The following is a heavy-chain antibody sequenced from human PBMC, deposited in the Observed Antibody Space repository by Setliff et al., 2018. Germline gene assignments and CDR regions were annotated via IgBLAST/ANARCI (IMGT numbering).Heavy chain of an antibody. J-gene: IGHJ5*02. CDR2: INHSGST. CDR3: ASRYCSSTNCWNWFDP. CDR1: GGSFSGYY. V-gene: IGHV4-34*01. D-gene: IGHD2-2*01. Sequence: PSETLSLTCAVYGGSFSGYYWSWIRQPPGKGLEWIGEINHSGSTNYNPSLKSRVTISVDTSKNQFSLKLSSVTAADTAVYYCASRYCSSTNCWNWFDPWGQGTLVTVS.